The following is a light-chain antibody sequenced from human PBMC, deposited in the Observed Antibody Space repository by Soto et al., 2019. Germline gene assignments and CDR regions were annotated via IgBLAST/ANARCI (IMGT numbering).Light chain of an antibody. CDR3: LLTYTTSQV. CDR2: DTT. Sequence: QAVVTQEPSLTVSPGGTVTLTCGASTGIVTSGHWPYWFQQKPGQAPKTLIYDTTSKHSWTPARFSGSLLGGRAALTLSGAQPEDDADYYCLLTYTTSQVFGGGTKLTVL. CDR1: TGIVTSGHW. J-gene: IGLJ3*02. V-gene: IGLV7-46*01.